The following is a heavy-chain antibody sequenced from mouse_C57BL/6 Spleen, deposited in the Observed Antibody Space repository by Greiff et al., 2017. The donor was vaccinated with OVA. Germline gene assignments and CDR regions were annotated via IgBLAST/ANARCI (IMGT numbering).Heavy chain of an antibody. Sequence: EVKLQESGPVLARPGASVKMSYKTSGYTFTSYWMHWVKQRPGQGLEWIGAIYPGNSDTSYNQKFKGKAKLTAVTSASTAYMELSSLTNEDSAVYYCTRPGYGNFFDYWGQGTTLTVSS. CDR2: IYPGNSDT. CDR3: TRPGYGNFFDY. D-gene: IGHD2-10*02. J-gene: IGHJ2*01. V-gene: IGHV1-5*01. CDR1: GYTFTSYW.